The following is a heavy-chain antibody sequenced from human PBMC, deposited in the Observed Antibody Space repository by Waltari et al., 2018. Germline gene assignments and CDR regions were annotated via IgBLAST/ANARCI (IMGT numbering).Heavy chain of an antibody. D-gene: IGHD6-25*01. V-gene: IGHV3-7*01. CDR1: GFSFSSSW. CDR2: XKEYGXEK. Sequence: EVXLVESGXGLVQSGDSXRLSLSAPGFSFSSSWRNWVRQPXGKGLXCVAKXKEYGXEKYYVDSVKXRFTISRDNAKNSLYLQXNSLRVEDXAVYFXASVQRRWSMDXWGQGTTVTVSS. J-gene: IGHJ6*02. CDR3: ASVQRRWSMDX.